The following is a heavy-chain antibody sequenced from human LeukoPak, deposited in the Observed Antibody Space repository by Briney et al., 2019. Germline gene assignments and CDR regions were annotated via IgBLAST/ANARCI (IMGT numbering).Heavy chain of an antibody. CDR1: GGAISNYY. J-gene: IGHJ4*02. D-gene: IGHD1-14*01. CDR2: IYTTGNT. Sequence: SETLSLTCTVSGGAISNYYWSWIRQPAGRGLEWIGRIYTTGNTNYNPSLKRRVSMSVDTSKNQFSQKLTSVTAADTAVYYCARTSGAGPNRLFDSWGQGALVTVSS. V-gene: IGHV4-4*07. CDR3: ARTSGAGPNRLFDS.